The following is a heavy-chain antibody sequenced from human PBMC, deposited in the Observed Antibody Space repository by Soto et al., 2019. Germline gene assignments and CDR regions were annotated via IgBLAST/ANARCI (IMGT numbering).Heavy chain of an antibody. CDR1: GGSISSYY. V-gene: IGHV4-4*07. CDR2: IYTSGST. J-gene: IGHJ6*02. Sequence: SETLSLTCTVSGGSISSYYWSWIRQPAGKGLEWIGRIYTSGSTNYNPSLKSRVTMSVDTSKNQFSLKLSSVTAADTAMYYCARETVTTIGYYYYGMDVWGQGTTVTVSS. D-gene: IGHD4-4*01. CDR3: ARETVTTIGYYYYGMDV.